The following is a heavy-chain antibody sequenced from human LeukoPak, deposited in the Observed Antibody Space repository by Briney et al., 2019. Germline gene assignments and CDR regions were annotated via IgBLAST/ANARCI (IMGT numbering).Heavy chain of an antibody. D-gene: IGHD3-9*01. CDR1: GFTFRNYA. Sequence: PAGGSLRLSCAASGFTFRNYAMSWVRQAPGKGLEWVSVISGSGGSTFYADSVKGRFTISRDNSKNTLYLQMNSLRAEDTAVYYCAKEGQEEFDVTHIDYWGQGTLVTVFS. V-gene: IGHV3-23*01. CDR3: AKEGQEEFDVTHIDY. J-gene: IGHJ4*02. CDR2: ISGSGGST.